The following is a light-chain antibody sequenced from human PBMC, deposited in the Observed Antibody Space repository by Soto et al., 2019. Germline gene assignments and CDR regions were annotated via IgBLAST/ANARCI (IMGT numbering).Light chain of an antibody. V-gene: IGKV3-15*01. CDR2: GAS. Sequence: EIGLTKYLNTLSKPTEERATLSCMASQTVGTNLAWYQQKPGQAPRLLIYGASPRASGIPARFSGSGSGTEFALTISSLQSEDFAVYYCHQYNNCPITFGQGTRLEIK. J-gene: IGKJ5*01. CDR1: QTVGTN. CDR3: HQYNNCPIT.